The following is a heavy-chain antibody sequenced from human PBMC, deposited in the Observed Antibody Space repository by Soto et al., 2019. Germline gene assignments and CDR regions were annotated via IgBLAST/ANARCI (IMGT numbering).Heavy chain of an antibody. V-gene: IGHV4-34*01. CDR2: INHSGST. CDR1: GGSFSGYY. D-gene: IGHD3-10*01. CDR3: ARGGGQNYYGSGSYYNPHTYYYYYYGMDV. Sequence: PSETLSLTCAVYGGSFSGYYWSWIRQPPGKGLEWIGEINHSGSTNYNPSLKSRVTISVDTSKNQFSLKLSSVTAADTAVYYCARGGGQNYYGSGSYYNPHTYYYYYYGMDVWGQGTTVTVSS. J-gene: IGHJ6*02.